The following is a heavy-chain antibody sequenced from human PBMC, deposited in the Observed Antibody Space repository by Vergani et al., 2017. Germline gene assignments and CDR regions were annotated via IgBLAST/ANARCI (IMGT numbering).Heavy chain of an antibody. CDR2: INHSGST. CDR1: GGSFSGYY. V-gene: IGHV4-34*01. Sequence: QVQLQQWGAGLLKPSETLCLTCAVYGGSFSGYYWSWIRQPPGKGLEWIGEINHSGSTNYNPSLKSRVTISLGTSKNQFSLKLSSVTAADTAVYYCVRAPHRYGMDVWGQGTTVTVSS. CDR3: VRAPHRYGMDV. J-gene: IGHJ6*02.